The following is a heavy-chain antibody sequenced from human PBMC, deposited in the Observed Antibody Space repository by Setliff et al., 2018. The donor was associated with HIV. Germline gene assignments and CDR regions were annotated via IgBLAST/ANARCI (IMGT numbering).Heavy chain of an antibody. CDR3: ARSQGIVPAAPLWY. J-gene: IGHJ4*02. V-gene: IGHV1-18*01. D-gene: IGHD2-2*01. Sequence: GASVKVSCKASGYTFTSYGISWVRQAPGQGLEWMGWISAYNGNTNYAQKLQGWVTMTRDTSISTAYMELSRLRSDDTAVYYCARSQGIVPAAPLWYWGQGTLVTVSS. CDR1: GYTFTSYG. CDR2: ISAYNGNT.